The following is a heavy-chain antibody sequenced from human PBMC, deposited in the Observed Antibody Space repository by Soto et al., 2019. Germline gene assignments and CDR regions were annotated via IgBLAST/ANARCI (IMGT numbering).Heavy chain of an antibody. CDR1: GYTFTSYY. CDR2: INPSGGST. CDR3: AREGPFPCGMDV. V-gene: IGHV1-46*01. J-gene: IGHJ6*02. Sequence: ASVKVSCKASGYTFTSYYMHWVRQAPGQGLEWMGIINPSGGSTSYAQKFQVRVTMTRDTSTSTVYMELSSLRSEDTAVYYCAREGPFPCGMDVWGQGTTVTVSS.